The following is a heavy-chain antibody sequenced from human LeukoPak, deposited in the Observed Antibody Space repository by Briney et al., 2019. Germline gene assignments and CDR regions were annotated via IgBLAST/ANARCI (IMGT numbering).Heavy chain of an antibody. CDR2: ISSSGSTI. CDR1: GFTFSSYD. D-gene: IGHD6-13*01. Sequence: PGGSLRLSCAASGFTFSSYDMNWVLQAPGKGLEWISYISSSGSTIYYADSVKGRFTISRENAKNSLYLQMNSLRAEDTAVYYCARDGRSTWYGVGYFDYWGQGTLVTVSS. V-gene: IGHV3-48*03. J-gene: IGHJ4*02. CDR3: ARDGRSTWYGVGYFDY.